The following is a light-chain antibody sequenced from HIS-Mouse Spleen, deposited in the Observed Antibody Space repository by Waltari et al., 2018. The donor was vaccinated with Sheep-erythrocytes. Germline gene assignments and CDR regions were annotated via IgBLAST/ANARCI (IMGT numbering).Light chain of an antibody. V-gene: IGLV2-11*01. CDR2: DVS. CDR3: CAYAGSYTLV. J-gene: IGLJ2*01. CDR1: SSDVGRYHY. Sequence: QSALTQPRSVSGSPGQSVTISCTGPSSDVGRYHYVSWYQQHPGKAPKLMIYDVSKRPSGVPDRFSGSKSGNTASLTISGLQAEDEADYYCCAYAGSYTLVFGGGTKLTVL.